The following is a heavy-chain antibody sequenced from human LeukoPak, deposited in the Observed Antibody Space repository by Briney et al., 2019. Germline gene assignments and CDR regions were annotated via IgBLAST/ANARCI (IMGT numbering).Heavy chain of an antibody. CDR1: GFTFSSNA. Sequence: GGSLRLSCAASGFTFSSNAMSWVRQAPGKSLEWVSAISISGGSTHYADSVKGRFTISRDNSENTLYLQMNSLRAEDTAVYYCAKGGYCSSTSCYGYFDSWGQGTLVTVSS. J-gene: IGHJ4*02. D-gene: IGHD2-2*01. CDR3: AKGGYCSSTSCYGYFDS. CDR2: ISISGGST. V-gene: IGHV3-23*01.